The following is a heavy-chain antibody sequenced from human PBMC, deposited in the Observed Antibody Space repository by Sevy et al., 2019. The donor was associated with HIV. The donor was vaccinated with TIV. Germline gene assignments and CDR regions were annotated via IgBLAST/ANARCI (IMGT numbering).Heavy chain of an antibody. CDR2: IWYDGSKI. CDR3: AKGGPNSGYDYYFDY. CDR1: GFTFSNYA. J-gene: IGHJ4*02. D-gene: IGHD5-12*01. Sequence: GGSLRLSCAASGFTFSNYAMHWVRQAPGKGLAWVALIWYDGSKIFYADSVKGRFTISRDNSESTLYLQMNSLRAEDMALYHCAKGGPNSGYDYYFDYWGQGTLLTVSS. V-gene: IGHV3-33*06.